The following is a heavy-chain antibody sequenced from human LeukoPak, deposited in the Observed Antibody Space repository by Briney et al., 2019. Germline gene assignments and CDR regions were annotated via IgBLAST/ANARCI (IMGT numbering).Heavy chain of an antibody. D-gene: IGHD2-2*01. V-gene: IGHV3-30*02. Sequence: GGSLRHSGAASGFTFSSYGMHWVRQAPGKGLEWMAFIRYDGSNKYYADSVKGRFTISRDNSKNTLYLQMNSLRAEDTAVYYCAKGRVPAAIPVNFQHWRRGPVDTVSS. J-gene: IGHJ1*01. CDR3: AKGRVPAAIPVNFQH. CDR1: GFTFSSYG. CDR2: IRYDGSNK.